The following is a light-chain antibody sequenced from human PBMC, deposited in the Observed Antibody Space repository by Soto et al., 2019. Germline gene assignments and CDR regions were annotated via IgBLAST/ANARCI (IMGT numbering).Light chain of an antibody. CDR3: QKYDSAPYT. CDR2: AAS. CDR1: QGISNY. J-gene: IGKJ2*01. V-gene: IGKV1-27*01. Sequence: DIQMTQYPSSLSASVGDRVTITCRASQGISNYLAWYQQKPGKVPELLIYAASTLESGVPSRFSGSESGTDFIFTIDSLQPEDVATYYCQKYDSAPYTFGQGTKLEIK.